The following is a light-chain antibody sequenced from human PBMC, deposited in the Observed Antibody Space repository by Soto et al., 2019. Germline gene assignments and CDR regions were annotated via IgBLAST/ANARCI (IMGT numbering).Light chain of an antibody. J-gene: IGKJ3*01. CDR2: GAS. V-gene: IGKV3-15*01. CDR3: QQFHDWPMT. Sequence: EIVLTQSPATLSVSPGERATLSCRASQSVNSNLAWYQQKPGQAPRLLIYGASSRATGIPARFSGSGSGTEFTLTITSLQSEDFAVYYCQQFHDWPMTFGPGTKVDIK. CDR1: QSVNSN.